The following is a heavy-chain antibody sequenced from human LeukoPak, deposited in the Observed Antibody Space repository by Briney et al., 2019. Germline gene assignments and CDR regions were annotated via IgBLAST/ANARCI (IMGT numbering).Heavy chain of an antibody. CDR1: GYTFTNNY. Sequence: ASVKVSCKASGYTFTNNYMHWVRQAPGQGLEWMGIINPSGDNTWYAQKFQGRVTMTRDMATSTDYTEVSSLKSEDTAVYYCARDNSQGDSAWWFDPWGQGTLVTVSS. CDR2: INPSGDNT. D-gene: IGHD1-26*01. CDR3: ARDNSQGDSAWWFDP. J-gene: IGHJ5*02. V-gene: IGHV1-46*01.